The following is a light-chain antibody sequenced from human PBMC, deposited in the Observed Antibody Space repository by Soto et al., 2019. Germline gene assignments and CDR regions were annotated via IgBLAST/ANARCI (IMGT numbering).Light chain of an antibody. CDR3: QQRSDWPWT. V-gene: IGKV3-11*01. J-gene: IGKJ1*01. CDR2: DVS. CDR1: ESVTDY. Sequence: EIVLTQSPATLSLSPGERGTLSCRASESVTDYLAWYQQKPGQAPRLLVYDVSNRAAGIPTRFSGGGSGTDFTLTISNVEPEDFAVYYCQQRSDWPWTFGQGTEVEIK.